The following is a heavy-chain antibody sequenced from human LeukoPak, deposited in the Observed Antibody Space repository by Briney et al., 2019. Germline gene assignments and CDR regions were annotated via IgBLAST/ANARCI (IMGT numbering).Heavy chain of an antibody. D-gene: IGHD4-23*01. CDR2: YGSGGMR. V-gene: IGHV3-23*01. J-gene: IGHJ4*02. CDR3: ATPRGSTVVTRLEY. CDR1: GFTFREYA. Sequence: GGSLRLSCAASGFTFREYAMNWVRQAPGKGLEWVSVYGSGGMRYYTDSVKGRFTISRDDSKNTLSLQMNSLRAEDTAVYYCATPRGSTVVTRLEYWGQGTLVTVSS.